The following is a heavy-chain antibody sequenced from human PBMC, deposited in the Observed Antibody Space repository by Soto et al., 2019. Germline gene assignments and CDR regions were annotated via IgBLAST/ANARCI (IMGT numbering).Heavy chain of an antibody. CDR1: GFTFNYYG. V-gene: IGHV3-23*01. CDR3: MRGGWFSTFDH. Sequence: PGGSLRLSCAASGFTFNYYGMTWVRQAPGKGLEWVSGFGNEGETYYADSVKGRFTISRDDSKSTMYLQMNSLRADDTAVYFCMRGGWFSTFDHWGRGTLVTVS. D-gene: IGHD6-19*01. J-gene: IGHJ4*02. CDR2: FGNEGET.